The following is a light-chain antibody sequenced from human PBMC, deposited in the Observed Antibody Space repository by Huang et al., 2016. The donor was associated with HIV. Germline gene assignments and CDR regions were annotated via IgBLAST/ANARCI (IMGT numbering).Light chain of an antibody. J-gene: IGKJ1*01. CDR2: WAS. Sequence: DIVMTQSPDSLAVSLGERATINCQSSQHVGRSVAWYQQKPGQSPKLLIYWASTRAFGVPDRFSGSGSGTDFTLTISSRQAADGAVYYCQQHYSSPWTFGQGTKVEIK. V-gene: IGKV4-1*01. CDR1: QHVGRS. CDR3: QQHYSSPWT.